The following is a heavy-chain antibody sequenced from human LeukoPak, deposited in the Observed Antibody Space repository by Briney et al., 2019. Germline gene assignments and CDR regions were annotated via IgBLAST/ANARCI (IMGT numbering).Heavy chain of an antibody. V-gene: IGHV1-18*01. Sequence: ASVKVACKTSGYIFTRFGICWVRQAPGQRLEWMGWISGYDGHTKYAQKLQGRVTLTTDTSTSTAYMDLRSLGSDDTAVYFCARDRDLGAVAGTFDPWGQGTLVTVSS. D-gene: IGHD6-19*01. J-gene: IGHJ5*02. CDR3: ARDRDLGAVAGTFDP. CDR1: GYIFTRFG. CDR2: ISGYDGHT.